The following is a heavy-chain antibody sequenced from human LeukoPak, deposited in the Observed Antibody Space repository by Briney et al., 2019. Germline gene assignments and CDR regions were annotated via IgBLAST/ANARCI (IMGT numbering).Heavy chain of an antibody. Sequence: GGSLRLSCAASGFTFSTYGMSWVRQAPGKGLEWVSAISGSGGSTYYADSVKGRFTISRDNSKNTLYLQMNSLRAEDTAVYYCASRYYYDSSGGIGAYYYYTDVRGKGTTVTISS. J-gene: IGHJ6*03. D-gene: IGHD3-22*01. CDR2: ISGSGGST. CDR3: ASRYYYDSSGGIGAYYYYTDV. CDR1: GFTFSTYG. V-gene: IGHV3-23*01.